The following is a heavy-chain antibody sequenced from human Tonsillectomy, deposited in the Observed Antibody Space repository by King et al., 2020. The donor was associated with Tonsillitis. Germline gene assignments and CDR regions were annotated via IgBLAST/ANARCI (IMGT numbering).Heavy chain of an antibody. V-gene: IGHV4-4*07. D-gene: IGHD6-19*01. J-gene: IGHJ3*02. CDR3: ARDFSSGWYAGAFDI. Sequence: QLQESGPGLVKPSETLSLTCTVSGGSISSYYWSWIRQPAGKGLEWIGLIYTSGSTNYNPSLKSRVTMSVDTSKNQFSLKLSSVTAADTAVYYCARDFSSGWYAGAFDIWGQGTMVTVSS. CDR2: IYTSGST. CDR1: GGSISSYY.